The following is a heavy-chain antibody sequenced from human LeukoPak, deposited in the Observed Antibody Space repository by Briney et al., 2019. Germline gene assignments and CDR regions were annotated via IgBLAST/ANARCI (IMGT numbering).Heavy chain of an antibody. V-gene: IGHV5-10-1*01. D-gene: IGHD3-10*01. CDR1: GYSFTSYW. Sequence: GESLLISCQGSGYSFTSYWISWGRQLPGKGLEWMGRIDPSDSYTNYSPSFQGHVTISADKSISTAYLQWSSLKASDTAMYYCARIYYGSSFDPWGQGTLVTASS. J-gene: IGHJ5*02. CDR3: ARIYYGSSFDP. CDR2: IDPSDSYT.